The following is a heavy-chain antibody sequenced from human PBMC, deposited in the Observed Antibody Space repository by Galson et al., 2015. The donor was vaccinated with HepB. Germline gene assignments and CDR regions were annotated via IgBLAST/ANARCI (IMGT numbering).Heavy chain of an antibody. D-gene: IGHD4-17*01. Sequence: SVKVSCKASGYTFTSYGISWVRQAPGQGLEWMGWTSAYNGNTKYAEKLQGGVTMTTDTSTSTAYMELRSLRSDDTAVYYCARLDYGDPSYYYYYGMDVWGQGTTVTVSS. J-gene: IGHJ6*02. CDR3: ARLDYGDPSYYYYYGMDV. CDR2: TSAYNGNT. V-gene: IGHV1-18*01. CDR1: GYTFTSYG.